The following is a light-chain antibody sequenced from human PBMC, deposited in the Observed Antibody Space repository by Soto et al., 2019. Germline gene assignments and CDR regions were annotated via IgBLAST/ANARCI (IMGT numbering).Light chain of an antibody. J-gene: IGKJ3*01. CDR1: QGISSY. CDR3: QQLNSYPVT. V-gene: IGKV1-9*01. CDR2: AAS. Sequence: DIQLTQSPSFLSASVRDRVTITCRASQGISSYLAWYQQKPGKAPKLLIYAASTLQSGVPSRFSGSGSGTEFTLTISSLQPEDFATYYCQQLNSYPVTFGPGTKVDIK.